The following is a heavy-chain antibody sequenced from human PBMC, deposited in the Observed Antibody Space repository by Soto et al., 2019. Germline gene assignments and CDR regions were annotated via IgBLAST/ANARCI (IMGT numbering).Heavy chain of an antibody. J-gene: IGHJ4*02. CDR1: GFTFSSYG. CDR3: ARKSNVAECPDY. D-gene: IGHD2-15*01. V-gene: IGHV3-30-3*01. CDR2: ISYDGSNK. Sequence: QVQLVESGGGVVQPGRSLRLSCAASGFTFSSYGMYWVSQAPGKGLEWVALISYDGSNKDFADSVKGRFTISRDNTKNTLDLQMNSLRSEDTAVYYCARKSNVAECPDYWGQGTLVTVSS.